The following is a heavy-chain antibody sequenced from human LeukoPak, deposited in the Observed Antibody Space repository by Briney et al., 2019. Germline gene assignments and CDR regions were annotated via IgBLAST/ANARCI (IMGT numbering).Heavy chain of an antibody. CDR1: GYSFSTYA. V-gene: IGHV1-3*01. CDR3: ARDNGDDYGSGSFDY. D-gene: IGHD3-10*01. CDR2: INVGNGNT. J-gene: IGHJ4*02. Sequence: ASVKVSCKPSGYSFSTYAMQWVRQAPGQRLEWMGWINVGNGNTKYSQKFQGRVTLTRDTSASTAYMELSSLRSEDTAVYYCARDNGDDYGSGSFDYWGQGTLVTVSS.